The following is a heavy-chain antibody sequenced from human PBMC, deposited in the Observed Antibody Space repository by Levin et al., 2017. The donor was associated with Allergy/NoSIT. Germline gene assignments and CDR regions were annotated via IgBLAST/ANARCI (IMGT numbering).Heavy chain of an antibody. CDR3: ARGIDMASRRDNLDH. CDR1: GFTFSSFA. V-gene: IGHV3-33*01. J-gene: IGHJ4*02. CDR2: IWFDGSIE. Sequence: GGSLRLSCAASGFTFSSFAMHWVRQAPGKGLEWVAIIWFDGSIEYYLDSVKGRFTISRDNSKNTLYLQMNSLRVEDTARYSCARGIDMASRRDNLDHWGQGTLVTVSS. D-gene: IGHD6-6*01.